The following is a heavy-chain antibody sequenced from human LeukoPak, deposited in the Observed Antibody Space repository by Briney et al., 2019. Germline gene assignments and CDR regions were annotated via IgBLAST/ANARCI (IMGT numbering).Heavy chain of an antibody. D-gene: IGHD6-13*01. CDR1: GFTFDDYG. J-gene: IGHJ4*02. V-gene: IGHV3-20*04. Sequence: GGSLRLSCAASGFTFDDYGMSWVRQAPGKGLEWVSGISWNGDSTGYADSVKGRFTMSRDNAKNSVYLQMNSLRAEDSALYYCARGSGSRGPFDYWGQGTLVTVSS. CDR3: ARGSGSRGPFDY. CDR2: ISWNGDST.